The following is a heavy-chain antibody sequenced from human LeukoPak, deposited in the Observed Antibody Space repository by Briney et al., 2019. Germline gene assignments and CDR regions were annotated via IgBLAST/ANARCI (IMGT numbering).Heavy chain of an antibody. Sequence: GGSLRLSCAASGLTGSHNYVSWVRQAPGKGLEWVANIKQDGSEKYYVDSVKGRFTISRDNAKNSLYLQMNSLRAEDTAVYYCARPGYSYSYYYGMDVWGQGTTVTVSS. CDR2: IKQDGSEK. J-gene: IGHJ6*02. D-gene: IGHD5-18*01. V-gene: IGHV3-7*03. CDR1: GLTGSHNY. CDR3: ARPGYSYSYYYGMDV.